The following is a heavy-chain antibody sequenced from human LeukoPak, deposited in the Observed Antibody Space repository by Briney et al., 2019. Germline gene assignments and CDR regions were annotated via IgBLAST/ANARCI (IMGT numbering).Heavy chain of an antibody. D-gene: IGHD3/OR15-3a*01. CDR2: MNPNSGNT. V-gene: IGHV1-8*02. CDR3: ARTPGLAARPSDY. J-gene: IGHJ4*02. Sequence: GASVKVSCKASGYTFTSYDINWVRQATGQGPEWMGWMNPNSGNTGYAQKLQGRVTMTTDTSTSTAYMELRSLRSDDTAVYYCARTPGLAARPSDYWGQGTLVTVSS. CDR1: GYTFTSYD.